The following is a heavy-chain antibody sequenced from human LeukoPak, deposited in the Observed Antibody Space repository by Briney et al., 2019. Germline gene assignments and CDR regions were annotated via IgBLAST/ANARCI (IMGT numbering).Heavy chain of an antibody. Sequence: PGGSLRLSCAASGFTFDDYAMHWVRQAPGKGLEWVSGISWNSGSIGYADSVKGRFTISRDNAKNSLYLQMNSLRAEDTALYYCAKDGERIGPVDTVDPAYFDYWGQGTLVTVSS. V-gene: IGHV3-9*01. CDR1: GFTFDDYA. CDR2: ISWNSGSI. CDR3: AKDGERIGPVDTVDPAYFDY. D-gene: IGHD5-18*01. J-gene: IGHJ4*02.